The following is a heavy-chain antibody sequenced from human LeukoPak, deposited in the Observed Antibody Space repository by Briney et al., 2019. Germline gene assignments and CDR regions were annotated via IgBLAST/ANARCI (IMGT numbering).Heavy chain of an antibody. CDR1: GGSISSSNW. V-gene: IGHV4-4*02. D-gene: IGHD3-10*01. CDR2: IYHSGST. J-gene: IGHJ4*02. Sequence: SGTLSLTCAVSGGSISSSNWWTWVRPPPGKGLEWIGEIYHSGSTNYNPSLKSRVTISVDKSTNQFSLKLSSVTAADTAVYYCARAYGSGSLTLDYWGQGTLVTVSS. CDR3: ARAYGSGSLTLDY.